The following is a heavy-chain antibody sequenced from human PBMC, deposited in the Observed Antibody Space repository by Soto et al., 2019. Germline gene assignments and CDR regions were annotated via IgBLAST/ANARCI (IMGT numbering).Heavy chain of an antibody. D-gene: IGHD6-13*01. V-gene: IGHV3-53*01. CDR3: ARDNRAAAWNY. Sequence: PGGSLRLSCAASGFTVSSNYMSWVRQAPGKGLEWVSVIYSGGSTYYADSVKGRFTISRDNSKNTLYLQMDSLRAEDTAVYYCARDNRAAAWNYWGQGTLVTVSS. CDR1: GFTVSSNY. J-gene: IGHJ4*02. CDR2: IYSGGST.